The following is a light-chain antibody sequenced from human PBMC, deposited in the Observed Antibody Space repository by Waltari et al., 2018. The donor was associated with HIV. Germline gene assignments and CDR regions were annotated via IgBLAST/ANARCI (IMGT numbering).Light chain of an antibody. CDR2: QAS. CDR1: QTINTW. Sequence: DIQMTQSPSTLSASVGDRVTIPCRASQTINTWLAWYQQKPGKAPYLLIYQASRLETGVPSRFSGSGSGTEFSLTISSLQPDDFATYYCQHYNTYSMYTFGQGTKLEI. J-gene: IGKJ2*01. CDR3: QHYNTYSMYT. V-gene: IGKV1-5*03.